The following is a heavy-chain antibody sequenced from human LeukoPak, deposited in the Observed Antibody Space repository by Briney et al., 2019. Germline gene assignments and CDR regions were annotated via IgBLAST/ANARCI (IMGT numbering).Heavy chain of an antibody. J-gene: IGHJ5*02. V-gene: IGHV1-2*02. D-gene: IGHD6-13*01. Sequence: ASVKVSCKASGYTFTGYYMHWVRQAPGQGLEWMGWINPNSGGTNYAQKFQGRVTMTRDTSISTAYMELSRLRSDDTAVYYCARRGIAAAGXQXXXFDPWGQXTLVTVSS. CDR1: GYTFTGYY. CDR3: ARRGIAAAGXQXXXFDP. CDR2: INPNSGGT.